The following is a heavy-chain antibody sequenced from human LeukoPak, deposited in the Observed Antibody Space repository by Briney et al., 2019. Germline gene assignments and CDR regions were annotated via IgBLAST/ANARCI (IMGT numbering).Heavy chain of an antibody. Sequence: ASVKVSCKASGYTFTSYYMHWVRQAPGQGLEWMGIINPSGGSTSYAQRFQGRVTMTRDTSTSTVYMELSSLRSEDTAVYYCARGGYYDFWSGHEKTYYGMDVWGQGTTVTVSS. J-gene: IGHJ6*02. D-gene: IGHD3-3*01. CDR2: INPSGGST. CDR3: ARGGYYDFWSGHEKTYYGMDV. V-gene: IGHV1-46*01. CDR1: GYTFTSYY.